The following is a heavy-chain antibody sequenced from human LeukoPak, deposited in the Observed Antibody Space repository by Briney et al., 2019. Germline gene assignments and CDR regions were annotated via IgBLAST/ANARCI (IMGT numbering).Heavy chain of an antibody. CDR2: INHSGST. Sequence: SETLSLTCAVYGGSFSGYYWSWIRQPPGKGLEWIGEINHSGSTNYNPSLKSRVTISVDTSKNQFSLKLSSVTAADTAVYYCARVRTPTKYYYDSSGYYAWGQGTTVTVSS. CDR3: ARVRTPTKYYYDSSGYYA. CDR1: GGSFSGYY. D-gene: IGHD3-22*01. V-gene: IGHV4-34*01. J-gene: IGHJ6*02.